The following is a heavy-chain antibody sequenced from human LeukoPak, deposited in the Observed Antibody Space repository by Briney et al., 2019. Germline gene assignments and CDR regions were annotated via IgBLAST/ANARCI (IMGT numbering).Heavy chain of an antibody. V-gene: IGHV4-4*07. CDR3: ARVNIAAAGIDWFDP. CDR1: GGSISSYY. Sequence: SETLSLTCTVSGGSISSYYWSWIRQPAGKGLEWIGRIYTSGSTNYNPSLKSRVTMSVDTSKNQFSLKLSSVTAADTAVYYCARVNIAAAGIDWFDPWGQGTLVTVSS. D-gene: IGHD6-13*01. J-gene: IGHJ5*02. CDR2: IYTSGST.